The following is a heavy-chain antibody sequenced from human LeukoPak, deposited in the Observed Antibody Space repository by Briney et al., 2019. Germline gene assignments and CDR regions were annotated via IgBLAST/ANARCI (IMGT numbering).Heavy chain of an antibody. D-gene: IGHD6-19*01. CDR2: INHSGST. Sequence: PSETLSLTCAVYGGSFSGYYWSWIRQPPGKGLEWIGEINHSGSTNYNPSLKSRVTISVDTSKNQFSLKLSSVTAADTAVYYCARVARRVVSGWYAEYFQHWGQGTLVTVSS. J-gene: IGHJ1*01. CDR1: GGSFSGYY. V-gene: IGHV4-34*01. CDR3: ARVARRVVSGWYAEYFQH.